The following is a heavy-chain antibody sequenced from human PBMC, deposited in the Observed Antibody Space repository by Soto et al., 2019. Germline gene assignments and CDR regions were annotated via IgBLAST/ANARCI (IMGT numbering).Heavy chain of an antibody. Sequence: QVQLVQSGAEVKKPGASVKVSCKVSGYTFTSYYMHWVRQAPGQGLEWMGIINPSGGSTSYAQKFQGRVTMTRDTSTSTVYMELSSLRSEDTAVYYCAREGGGYDSSGYRVNFDYWGQGTLVTVSS. CDR1: GYTFTSYY. D-gene: IGHD3-22*01. J-gene: IGHJ4*02. CDR3: AREGGGYDSSGYRVNFDY. CDR2: INPSGGST. V-gene: IGHV1-46*01.